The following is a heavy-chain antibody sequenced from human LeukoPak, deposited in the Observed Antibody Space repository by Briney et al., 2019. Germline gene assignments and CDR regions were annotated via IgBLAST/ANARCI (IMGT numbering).Heavy chain of an antibody. J-gene: IGHJ4*02. CDR1: GFTFSSYA. V-gene: IGHV3-30*04. D-gene: IGHD3-10*01. CDR2: ISYDGSNK. CDR3: ARDHRELLWFGELDY. Sequence: GGSLRLSCAASGFTFSSYAMHWVRQAPGKGLEWVAVISYDGSNKYYADSVKGRFTISRDNSKNTLYLQMNSLRAEDTAVYYCARDHRELLWFGELDYWGQGTLVTVSS.